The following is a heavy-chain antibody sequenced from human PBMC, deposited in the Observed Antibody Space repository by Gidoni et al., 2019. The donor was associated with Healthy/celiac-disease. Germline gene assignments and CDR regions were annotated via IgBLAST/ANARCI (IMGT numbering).Heavy chain of an antibody. D-gene: IGHD3-22*01. CDR1: GFTFSRDS. V-gene: IGHV3-21*01. CDR3: ARDGDDSSGYWSFSYYGMDV. CDR2: ISSSSSYI. Sequence: EVQLVESGGGLVKPGGSLRLSCAASGFTFSRDSMNWVRQAPGKGLEWGSSISSSSSYIYYADSVKGRFTISRDNAKNSLYLQMNSLRAEDTAVYYCARDGDDSSGYWSFSYYGMDVWGQGTTVTVSS. J-gene: IGHJ6*02.